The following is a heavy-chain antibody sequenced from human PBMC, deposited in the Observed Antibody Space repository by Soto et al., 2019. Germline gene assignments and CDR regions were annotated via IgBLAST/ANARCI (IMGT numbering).Heavy chain of an antibody. J-gene: IGHJ6*02. CDR2: IIPIFGTA. V-gene: IGHV1-69*13. CDR1: GYTFTSYG. D-gene: IGHD5-18*01. CDR3: ARSGYSYGPYYYYGMDV. Sequence: ASVKVSRKASGYTFTSYGISWVRQAPGQGLEWMGGIIPIFGTANYAQKFQGRVTITADESTSTAYMELSSLRSEDTAVYYCARSGYSYGPYYYYGMDVWGQGTKVTVSS.